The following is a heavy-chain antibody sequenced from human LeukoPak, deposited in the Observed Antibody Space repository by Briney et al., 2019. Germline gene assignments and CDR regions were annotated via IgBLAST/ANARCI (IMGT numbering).Heavy chain of an antibody. CDR2: INHSGST. Sequence: SETLSLTCAVYGGSFSGYYWSWIRQPPGKGLEWIGEINHSGSTNYNPSLKSRVTISVDTSKNQFSLKLSSVTAADTAVYYCARRSSGSYYYYYYYMDVWGKGTTVTISS. J-gene: IGHJ6*03. CDR3: ARRSSGSYYYYYYYMDV. V-gene: IGHV4-34*01. CDR1: GGSFSGYY. D-gene: IGHD1-26*01.